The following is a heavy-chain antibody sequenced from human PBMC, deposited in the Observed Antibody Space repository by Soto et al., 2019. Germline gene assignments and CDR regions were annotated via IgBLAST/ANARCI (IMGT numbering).Heavy chain of an antibody. D-gene: IGHD5-18*01. CDR3: ARDLEDTDYYYGMDV. Sequence: EVQLVESGGGLVKPGGSLRLSCAASGFTFSSYSMNWVRQAPGKGLEWVSSISSSSSYIYYADSVKGRFTISRDNAKNSLYLQMNSLRAEDTAVYYCARDLEDTDYYYGMDVWGQGATVTVSS. CDR2: ISSSSSYI. V-gene: IGHV3-21*01. CDR1: GFTFSSYS. J-gene: IGHJ6*02.